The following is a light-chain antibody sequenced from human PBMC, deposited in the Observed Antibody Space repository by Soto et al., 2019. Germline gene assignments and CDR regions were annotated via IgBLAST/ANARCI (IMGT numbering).Light chain of an antibody. CDR2: GAS. CDR3: QQSFLTPFT. CDR1: QRIDKY. J-gene: IGKJ4*01. Sequence: DIQMTQSPTSLSASVGDTVTITCRASQRIDKYLNWYQQKPGKAPKVLIFGASSLHTGVPSRFSGSGSMTDFTLTISNLQLEDFAIYFCQQSFLTPFTFGGGSKVEIK. V-gene: IGKV1-39*01.